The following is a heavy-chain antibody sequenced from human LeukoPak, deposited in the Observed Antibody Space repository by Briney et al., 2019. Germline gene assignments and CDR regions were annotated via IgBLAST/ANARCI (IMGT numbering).Heavy chain of an antibody. Sequence: ASVKVSCKASGYTFTGYYMHWVRQAPGQGLEWMGWINPNSGGTNYAQKFQGRVTMTRDTSISTAYMELSRLRSDDTAVYYCARLRITMVRGVIRRSMDVWGKGTTVTISS. CDR2: INPNSGGT. CDR3: ARLRITMVRGVIRRSMDV. D-gene: IGHD3-10*01. J-gene: IGHJ6*03. V-gene: IGHV1-2*02. CDR1: GYTFTGYY.